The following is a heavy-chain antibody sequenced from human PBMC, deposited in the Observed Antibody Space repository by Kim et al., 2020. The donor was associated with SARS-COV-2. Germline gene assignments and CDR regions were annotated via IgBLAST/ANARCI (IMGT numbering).Heavy chain of an antibody. Sequence: ASVKVSCKASGYTFTSYAMHWVRQAPGQRLEWMGWINAGNGNTKYSQKFQGRVTITRDTSASTAYMELSSLRSEDTAVYYCARGGWGYGGNRNYYYGMDVWGQGTTVTVSS. V-gene: IGHV1-3*01. CDR3: ARGGWGYGGNRNYYYGMDV. CDR2: INAGNGNT. CDR1: GYTFTSYA. J-gene: IGHJ6*02. D-gene: IGHD4-17*01.